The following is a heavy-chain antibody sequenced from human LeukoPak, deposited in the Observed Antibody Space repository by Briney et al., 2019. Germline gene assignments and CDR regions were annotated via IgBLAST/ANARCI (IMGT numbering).Heavy chain of an antibody. CDR2: IFPDDSDT. J-gene: IGHJ4*02. CDR3: ARQESEMTTPANRYFDL. CDR1: GYNFAHDW. D-gene: IGHD2-15*01. Sequence: GESLKISCKGSGYNFAHDWIGWVRQIPGKGLEWMGIIFPDDSDTIYGPSFQGHVTISADKSINTAYLQCSDLKASDSAMYYCARQESEMTTPANRYFDLWGQGTLITVSS. V-gene: IGHV5-51*01.